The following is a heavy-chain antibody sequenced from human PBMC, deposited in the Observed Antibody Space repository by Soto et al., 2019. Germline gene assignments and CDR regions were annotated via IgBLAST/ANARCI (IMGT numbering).Heavy chain of an antibody. D-gene: IGHD3-10*01. CDR1: GFTFRTYW. CDR3: ARGDGGHEFAFYYGMDV. V-gene: IGHV3-74*01. CDR2: ISSNGSST. J-gene: IGHJ6*02. Sequence: EVQLVESGGGLVQPGGSLRLSCAASGFTFRTYWVHWVRQAPGKGLVWVSRISSNGSSTSYADSVKGRFTNSRENAKNTLYRQMNSLRAEDTAVYFCARGDGGHEFAFYYGMDVWGQGTTVTVSS.